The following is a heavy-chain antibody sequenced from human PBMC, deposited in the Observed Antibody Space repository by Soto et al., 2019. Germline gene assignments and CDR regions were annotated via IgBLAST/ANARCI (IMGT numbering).Heavy chain of an antibody. CDR2: IYWDDVK. Sequence: QITLKESGPTRVRPTQTLALTCTFSGFSLTTSGVGVGWIRKSPGQSLEWLAVIYWDDVKRYSPSLTSRLTINKDTSKNQVVLTMADMDPVDTATYFCAHRVYMYGNWDHGYFDYWGQGTLVTVSS. CDR1: GFSLTTSGVG. V-gene: IGHV2-5*02. CDR3: AHRVYMYGNWDHGYFDY. J-gene: IGHJ4*02. D-gene: IGHD7-27*01.